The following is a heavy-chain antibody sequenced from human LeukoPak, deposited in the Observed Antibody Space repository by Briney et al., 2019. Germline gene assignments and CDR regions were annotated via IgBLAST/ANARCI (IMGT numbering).Heavy chain of an antibody. Sequence: GESLKISCKGSGYTFTNYWIGWVRQMPGKGLEWMGIMYPGDSDTRYSPSFQGQVTISADKSISTAYLQWSSLKASDTAMYYCARGDYGDFRVFYSLFDYWGQGTLVTVSS. CDR3: ARGDYGDFRVFYSLFDY. J-gene: IGHJ4*02. D-gene: IGHD4-17*01. V-gene: IGHV5-51*01. CDR2: MYPGDSDT. CDR1: GYTFTNYW.